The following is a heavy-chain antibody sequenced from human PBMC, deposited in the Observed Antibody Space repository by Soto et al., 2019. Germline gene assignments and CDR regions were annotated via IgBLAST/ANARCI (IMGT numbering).Heavy chain of an antibody. CDR2: IGGTGGTT. J-gene: IGHJ4*02. CDR3: AKLPTSTSNLDY. Sequence: GGSLRLSCAASGFTFSNYAMSWVRQAPGKGLDWVSAIGGTGGTTYFSDSVKGRFTISRDNSKNTLYLQMNGLRAEDTAVYYCAKLPTSTSNLDYWGQGTLVTVSP. CDR1: GFTFSNYA. V-gene: IGHV3-23*01. D-gene: IGHD3-16*01.